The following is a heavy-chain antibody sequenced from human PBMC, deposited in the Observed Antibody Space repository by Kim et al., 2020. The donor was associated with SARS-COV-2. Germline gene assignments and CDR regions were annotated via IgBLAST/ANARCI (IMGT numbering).Heavy chain of an antibody. CDR1: GASITSDY. D-gene: IGHD6-19*01. CDR2: VSESGSA. V-gene: IGHV4-59*08. Sequence: SETLSLTCTVSGASITSDYWNWIRQPPGQGLQWIGFVSESGSATYNPSLTSRVAISIDTTNNQFSLKLDSVTAADTAVYYCVKGSGWYNYWGQGTLAIV. CDR3: VKGSGWYNY. J-gene: IGHJ4*02.